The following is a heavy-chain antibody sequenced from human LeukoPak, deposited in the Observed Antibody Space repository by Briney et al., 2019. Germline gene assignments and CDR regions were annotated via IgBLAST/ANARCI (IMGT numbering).Heavy chain of an antibody. CDR3: ARDSGSYYYYGMDV. CDR2: IWYDGSNK. J-gene: IGHJ6*04. CDR1: GFTFTSYG. Sequence: GRSLRLSCAASGFTFTSYGMHWVRQAPGKRLEWVSIIWYDGSNKYYTDSVKGRFTISRDNSKNTLYLQMNSLRAEDTAVYYCARDSGSYYYYGMDVWGKGTTVTVSS. V-gene: IGHV3-33*01. D-gene: IGHD3-10*01.